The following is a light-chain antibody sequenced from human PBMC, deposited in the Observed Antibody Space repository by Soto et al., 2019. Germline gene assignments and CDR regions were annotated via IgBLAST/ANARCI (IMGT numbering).Light chain of an antibody. CDR3: HQRKSWPRT. J-gene: IGKJ1*01. Sequence: EIVMTQSPATLSSSPGERATLSCRASQTDSSKLAWYQHKHGQAPRLLIYDTSNRATGIPARFSGSGSGTDFTLTISSLEPEDFAAYYCHQRKSWPRTFGQGTKVDIK. CDR1: QTDSSK. CDR2: DTS. V-gene: IGKV3-11*01.